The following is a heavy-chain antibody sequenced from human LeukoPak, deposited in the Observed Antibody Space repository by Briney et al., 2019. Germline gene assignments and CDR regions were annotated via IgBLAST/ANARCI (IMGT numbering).Heavy chain of an antibody. J-gene: IGHJ6*02. CDR1: GYTFTSYG. CDR2: ISAYNGNT. CDR3: AREEGAALSELRGLRYYYGMDV. V-gene: IGHV1-18*01. D-gene: IGHD5/OR15-5a*01. Sequence: ASVKVSCKASGYTFTSYGISWVRQAPGQGLEWMGWISAYNGNTNYAQKLQGRATMTTDTSTSTAYMELRSLRSDDTAVYYCAREEGAALSELRGLRYYYGMDVWGQGTTVTVSS.